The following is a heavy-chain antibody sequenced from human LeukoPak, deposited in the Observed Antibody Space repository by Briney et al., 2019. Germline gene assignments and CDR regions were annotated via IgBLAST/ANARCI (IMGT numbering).Heavy chain of an antibody. CDR3: ARATVDSSGPNVWFDP. CDR1: GGSISSGGYY. J-gene: IGHJ5*02. CDR2: IYYSGST. V-gene: IGHV4-31*03. Sequence: SQTLSLTCTVSGGSISSGGYYWSWIRQHPGKGLEWIGYIYYSGSTYYNPSLKSRVTISVDTSKNQFSLKLSSVTAADTAVYYCARATVDSSGPNVWFDPWGQGTLVTVSS. D-gene: IGHD3-22*01.